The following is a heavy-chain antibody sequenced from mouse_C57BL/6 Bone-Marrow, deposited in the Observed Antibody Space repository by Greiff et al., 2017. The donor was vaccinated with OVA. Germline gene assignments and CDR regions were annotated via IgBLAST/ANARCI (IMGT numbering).Heavy chain of an antibody. CDR2: IYPRSGNT. CDR1: GYTFTSYG. D-gene: IGHD1-1*01. Sequence: QVQLKQSGAELARPGASVKLSCKASGYTFTSYGISWVKQRTGQGLEWIGEIYPRSGNTYYNEKFKGKATLTADKSSSTAYMELRSLTSEDSAVYFCAYYYGWGQGTLVTVSA. V-gene: IGHV1-81*01. J-gene: IGHJ3*01. CDR3: AYYYG.